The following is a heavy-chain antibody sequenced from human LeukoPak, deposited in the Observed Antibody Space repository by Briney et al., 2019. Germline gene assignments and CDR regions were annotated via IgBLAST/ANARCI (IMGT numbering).Heavy chain of an antibody. V-gene: IGHV3-49*04. CDR2: ITSKAYGGTP. J-gene: IGHJ3*02. Sequence: GGSLTLSCTASGFNFGEYAMNWVRQAPGKGLEWVGFITSKAYGGTPEYAASVKGRFTISRDDSKSIAYLQMNSLKTEDTAVYYCTRAQSVVVIAHNDAFDIWGQGTRVTVSS. CDR1: GFNFGEYA. D-gene: IGHD2-21*01. CDR3: TRAQSVVVIAHNDAFDI.